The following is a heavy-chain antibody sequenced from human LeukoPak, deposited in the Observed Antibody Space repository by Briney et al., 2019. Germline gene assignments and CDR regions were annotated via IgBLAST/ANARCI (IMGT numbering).Heavy chain of an antibody. CDR3: ARSAFNWNYVVY. CDR2: ISSSSSTI. J-gene: IGHJ4*02. D-gene: IGHD1-1*01. Sequence: GGSLRLSCAASGFTFISYSMHWVRRAPGKGLEWVSYISSSSSTIYYADSVKGRFTISRDNAKNSLYLQMNSLRAEDTAVYYCARSAFNWNYVVYWGQGTLVTVSS. CDR1: GFTFISYS. V-gene: IGHV3-48*01.